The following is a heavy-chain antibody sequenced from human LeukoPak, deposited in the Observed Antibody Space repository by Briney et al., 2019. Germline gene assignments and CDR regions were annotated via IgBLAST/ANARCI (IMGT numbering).Heavy chain of an antibody. CDR2: IRSSSSYT. CDR3: ARGYYDNSGYYFPFDF. V-gene: IGHV3-11*06. J-gene: IGHJ4*02. D-gene: IGHD3-22*01. CDR1: GFTFSEYY. Sequence: GGPLRLSCAASGFTFSEYYMSWIRQAPGKGLEWVSYIRSSSSYTNYADSVKGRFTISRDNAKNSLYLQMNSLRAEDTAVYYCARGYYDNSGYYFPFDFWGQGTLVTVSS.